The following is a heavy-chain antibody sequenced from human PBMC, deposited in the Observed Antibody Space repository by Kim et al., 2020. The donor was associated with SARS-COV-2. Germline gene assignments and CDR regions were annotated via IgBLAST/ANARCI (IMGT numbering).Heavy chain of an antibody. V-gene: IGHV4-4*06. D-gene: IGHD3-9*01. Sequence: NASRKSRVTMSVDTSKSQFSLKLSSVTAAGTAVYYCARGNYDILTGPVDYWGQGTLVTVSS. J-gene: IGHJ4*02. CDR3: ARGNYDILTGPVDY.